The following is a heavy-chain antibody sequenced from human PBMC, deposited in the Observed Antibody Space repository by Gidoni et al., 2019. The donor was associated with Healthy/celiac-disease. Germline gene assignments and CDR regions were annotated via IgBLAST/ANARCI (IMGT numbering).Heavy chain of an antibody. J-gene: IGHJ4*02. V-gene: IGHV1-69*04. CDR1: GGTFSSYA. Sequence: QVQLVQSGAEVKKPGSSVKVSCKASGGTFSSYAISWVRQAPGQGFEWMGRIIPIRGIANYEQKFQGRVTITADKSTSTAYMELSSLRSEDTAVYYCAEGGVGATHFDYWGQGTLVTVSS. D-gene: IGHD1-26*01. CDR3: AEGGVGATHFDY. CDR2: IIPIRGIA.